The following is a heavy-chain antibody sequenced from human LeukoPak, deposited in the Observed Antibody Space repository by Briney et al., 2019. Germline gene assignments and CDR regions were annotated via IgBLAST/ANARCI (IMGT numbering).Heavy chain of an antibody. D-gene: IGHD2-2*01. Sequence: PSETLSLTCAVSGGSISSGTHYWNWIRQHPGQGLEWIGHIYNTGSAYYDPSLMSRVSISIDTSENQFSLKLSSVTAADTAVYYCASTHCASPSCYSYYYSGLDVWGQGTTVIVSS. J-gene: IGHJ6*02. V-gene: IGHV4-31*11. CDR1: GGSISSGTHY. CDR3: ASTHCASPSCYSYYYSGLDV. CDR2: IYNTGSA.